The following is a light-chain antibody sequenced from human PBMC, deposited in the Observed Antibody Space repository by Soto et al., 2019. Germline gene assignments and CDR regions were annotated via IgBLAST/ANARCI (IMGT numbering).Light chain of an antibody. J-gene: IGKJ5*01. Sequence: DIQMTQSPSSLTASVGDSVTITCQAIQDITNYLNWYQHKPGKAPKLLIYDASNLEPGVPSRFSGRGSGRDFTFTISSLQPEDTATYYCQQYEDIPPTFGQGTRLEI. V-gene: IGKV1-33*01. CDR3: QQYEDIPPT. CDR2: DAS. CDR1: QDITNY.